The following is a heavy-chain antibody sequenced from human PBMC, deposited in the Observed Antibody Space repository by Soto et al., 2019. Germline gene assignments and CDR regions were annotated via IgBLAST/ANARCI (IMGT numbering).Heavy chain of an antibody. J-gene: IGHJ5*02. CDR1: GGSISSGDYY. CDR3: ARVPGVATIVSPPGWFDP. V-gene: IGHV4-30-4*01. Sequence: SETLSLTCTVSGGSISSGDYYWSWIRQPPGKGLEWIGYIYYSGSTYYNPSLKSRVTISVDTSKNQFSLKLSSVTAADTAVYYCARVPGVATIVSPPGWFDPWGQGTLVTAPQ. D-gene: IGHD5-12*01. CDR2: IYYSGST.